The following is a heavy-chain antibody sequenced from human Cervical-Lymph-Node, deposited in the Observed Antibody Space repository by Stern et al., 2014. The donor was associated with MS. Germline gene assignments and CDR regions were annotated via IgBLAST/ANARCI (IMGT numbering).Heavy chain of an antibody. CDR3: ARGVVSNRAAATLHNLFDP. D-gene: IGHD2-15*01. V-gene: IGHV1-69*09. CDR1: GGTFSSSYA. Sequence: VQLVESGAEVKKPGSSMNVSCKTSGGTFSSSYAIPWMRQAPGQGLEWMGRIIPILGLANYAQKFQGRVIITADKSTSTTYMELSSLTSEDTAVYYCARGVVSNRAAATLHNLFDPWGQGTLVTVSS. CDR2: IIPILGLA. J-gene: IGHJ5*02.